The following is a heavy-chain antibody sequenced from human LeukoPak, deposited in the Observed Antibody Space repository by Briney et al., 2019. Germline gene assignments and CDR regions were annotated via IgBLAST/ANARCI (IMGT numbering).Heavy chain of an antibody. V-gene: IGHV3-23*03. CDR3: AKDAGVAAGFFDN. Sequence: GGSLRLSCAASGFTFNNYAMSWVCQAPGKGLEWVSVIDGSGSSTFYVASVKGRFTISRDNSKSTLYLQLNNVRDEDTALYYCAKDAGVAAGFFDNWGQGTLVTVSS. CDR1: GFTFNNYA. J-gene: IGHJ4*02. D-gene: IGHD6-13*01. CDR2: IDGSGSST.